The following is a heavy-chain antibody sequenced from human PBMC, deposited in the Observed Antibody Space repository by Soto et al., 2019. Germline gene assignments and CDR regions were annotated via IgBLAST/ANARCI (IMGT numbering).Heavy chain of an antibody. Sequence: EVHLVESGGGLVQPGGSLILSCAASGFSFEIYWMGWVRHAPGKGLEWVDNINPDGSGEYYLYSVKGRFTISRYNAKNSVHLPMNSMVGDDTAVYYCARENWFFDYWGQGTPVTVSS. CDR1: GFSFEIYW. J-gene: IGHJ4*02. D-gene: IGHD3-10*01. CDR3: ARENWFFDY. V-gene: IGHV3-7*01. CDR2: INPDGSGE.